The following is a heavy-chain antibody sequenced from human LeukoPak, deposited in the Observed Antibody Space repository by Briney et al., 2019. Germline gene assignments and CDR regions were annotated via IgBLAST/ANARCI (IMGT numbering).Heavy chain of an antibody. V-gene: IGHV3-23*01. D-gene: IGHD5-18*01. CDR2: ISGSGGST. CDR3: AIARGAAMVTFFDY. Sequence: GGSLRLSCAASGFTFSSYAMSWVRQAPGKGLEWVSAISGSGGSTYYADSVKGRFTISRDNSKNTLYLQMNSLRSEDTAVYYCAIARGAAMVTFFDYWGQGTLVTVSS. J-gene: IGHJ4*02. CDR1: GFTFSSYA.